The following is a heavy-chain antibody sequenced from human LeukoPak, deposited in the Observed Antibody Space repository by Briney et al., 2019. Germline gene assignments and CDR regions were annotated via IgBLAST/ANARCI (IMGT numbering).Heavy chain of an antibody. CDR2: IYSGGST. V-gene: IGHV3-66*01. D-gene: IGHD3-9*01. CDR1: GFTVSSNY. CDR3: AKFLTSSLNWLDP. J-gene: IGHJ5*02. Sequence: GGSLTLSCAASGFTVSSNYMSWVSQAPGKGLEWVSVIYSGGSTYYADSVKVRFTISRDNSKNTLYLQMNSLRAEDTAVYYCAKFLTSSLNWLDPWGQGTLLTVSS.